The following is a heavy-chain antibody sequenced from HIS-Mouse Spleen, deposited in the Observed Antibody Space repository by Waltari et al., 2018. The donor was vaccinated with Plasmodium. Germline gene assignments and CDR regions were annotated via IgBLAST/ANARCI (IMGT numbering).Heavy chain of an antibody. CDR2: IKQDGSEK. CDR1: GFPFSSSW. Sequence: EVQLVESGGGLVQPGGSLRLSCAASGFPFSSSWMSWVRQAPGKGLEWVANIKQDGSEKYYVDSVKGRFTISRDNAKNSLYLQMNSLRAEDTAVYYCARAIVFDYWGQGTLVTVSS. CDR3: ARAIVFDY. V-gene: IGHV3-7*01. J-gene: IGHJ4*02. D-gene: IGHD3-16*02.